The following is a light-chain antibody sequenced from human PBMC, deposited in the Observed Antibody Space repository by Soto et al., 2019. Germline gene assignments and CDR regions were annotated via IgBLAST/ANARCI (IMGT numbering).Light chain of an antibody. J-gene: IGKJ1*01. CDR3: QQYAGSPWT. Sequence: EIVLTQSPATLALSPGERATLSCRASLSVNNYLAWYQQKPGQAPRLLIYDASNRATGIPPRFSGSGSGTDFTLTISGLEPEDSAVYYCQQYAGSPWTFGQGTKVESK. CDR1: LSVNNY. CDR2: DAS. V-gene: IGKV3-11*01.